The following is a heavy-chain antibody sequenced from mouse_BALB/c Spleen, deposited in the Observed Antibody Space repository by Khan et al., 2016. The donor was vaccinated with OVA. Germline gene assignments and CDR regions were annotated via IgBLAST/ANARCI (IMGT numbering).Heavy chain of an antibody. V-gene: IGHV5-17*02. Sequence: EVKLVESGGGLVQPGGSRKLSCVASGFTFSSFGMHWGRQAPEKGLEWVAYISGDSSTIYYTDTVKGRFTISRDNPKNTLFLQMTSLRSEDMAMYYCARSYFYGYYFDQWGQGTTLTGSS. D-gene: IGHD1-1*01. CDR3: ARSYFYGYYFDQ. J-gene: IGHJ2*01. CDR1: GFTFSSFG. CDR2: ISGDSSTI.